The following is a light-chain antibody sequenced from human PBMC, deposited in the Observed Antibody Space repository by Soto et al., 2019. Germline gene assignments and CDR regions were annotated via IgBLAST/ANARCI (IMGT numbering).Light chain of an antibody. Sequence: EIVMTQSPATLSVSPGERATLSCRASQSVSSNLAWYQQKPGQAPRLLIYGASSRATGIPDRFSGSGSGTDFTLTISRLEPEDFAVYYCQQYGRSLITFGQGTRLEIK. V-gene: IGKV3-20*01. J-gene: IGKJ5*01. CDR2: GAS. CDR3: QQYGRSLIT. CDR1: QSVSSN.